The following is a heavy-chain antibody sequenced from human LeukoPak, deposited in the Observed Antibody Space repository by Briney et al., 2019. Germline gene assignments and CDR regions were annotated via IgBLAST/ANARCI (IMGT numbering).Heavy chain of an antibody. J-gene: IGHJ4*02. D-gene: IGHD2-2*01. CDR2: ISYDVSNK. CDR1: GFTFNTYG. CDR3: VKDQVFRGAAAPFDY. Sequence: GRSLRLSCAASGFTFNTYGIHWVRQAPGKGLEWVAAISYDVSNKYYADSVKGRFTISRDNFKNTLYLQMNSLRVDDTAVYYCVKDQVFRGAAAPFDYWGQGTLVTVSS. V-gene: IGHV3-30*18.